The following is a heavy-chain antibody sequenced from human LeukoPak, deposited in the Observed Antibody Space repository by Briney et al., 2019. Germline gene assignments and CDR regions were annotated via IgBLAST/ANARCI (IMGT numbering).Heavy chain of an antibody. CDR3: ARDLRYPDAFDI. V-gene: IGHV3-21*01. D-gene: IGHD1-1*01. CDR1: GFTFSSYS. Sequence: GGSLRLSCAASGFTFSSYSMNWVRQAPEKGLEWVSSISSSSSYIYYADSVKGRFTISRDNAKNSLYLQMNSLRAEDTAVYYCARDLRYPDAFDIWGQGTMVTVSS. CDR2: ISSSSSYI. J-gene: IGHJ3*02.